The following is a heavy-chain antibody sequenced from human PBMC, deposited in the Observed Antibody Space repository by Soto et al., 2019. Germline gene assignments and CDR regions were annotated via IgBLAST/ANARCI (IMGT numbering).Heavy chain of an antibody. J-gene: IGHJ6*02. V-gene: IGHV4-30-4*01. D-gene: IGHD3-9*01. Sequence: QVQLQESGPGLVKPSQTLSLTCTVSGGSISSGDYYWTWIRLPPGKGLEWIGYTYSGLNMYYNPSLNSRVNISVDTSKNQFSLNLISVTAADTAVYYCAREKGRQYDPLTGYSRAPYCGMDVWGQGTTVTVSS. CDR3: AREKGRQYDPLTGYSRAPYCGMDV. CDR2: TYSGLNM. CDR1: GGSISSGDYY.